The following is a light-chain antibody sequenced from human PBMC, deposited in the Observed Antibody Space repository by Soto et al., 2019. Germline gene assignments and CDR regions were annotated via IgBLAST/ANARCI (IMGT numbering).Light chain of an antibody. CDR2: GAS. CDR3: QQDNNWPPWT. CDR1: QSVSSN. Sequence: EIVMTQSPATLSVSPGERATLSCRASQSVSSNVAWYQQKPCQAPRLLIYGASTRATGIPARFSGSGSGTEFTLTIRSLQSEDFAFYYCQQDNNWPPWTVGQGTNVEIK. V-gene: IGKV3-15*01. J-gene: IGKJ1*01.